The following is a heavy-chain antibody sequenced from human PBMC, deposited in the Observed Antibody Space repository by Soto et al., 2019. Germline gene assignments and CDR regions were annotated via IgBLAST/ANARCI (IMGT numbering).Heavy chain of an antibody. J-gene: IGHJ6*02. CDR2: INTNTGNP. CDR3: AREGSLTYYYYGMDV. D-gene: IGHD2-15*01. V-gene: IGHV7-4-1*01. Sequence: ASVKISCKASGYTFTSYAMNWVRQAPGQGLEWMGWINTNTGNPTYAQGFTGRFVFSLDTSVSTAYLQICSLKAEDTAVYYCAREGSLTYYYYGMDVWGQGTTVTVSS. CDR1: GYTFTSYA.